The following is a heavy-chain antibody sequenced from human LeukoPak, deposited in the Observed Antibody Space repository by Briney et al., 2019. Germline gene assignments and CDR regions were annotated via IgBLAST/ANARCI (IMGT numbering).Heavy chain of an antibody. CDR1: GFTFDDYA. J-gene: IGHJ4*02. Sequence: PGGSLRLSCAASGFTFDDYAMHWVRQAPGKGLEWVSLISWDGGSTYYADSVKGRFTISRDNSKNSLYLQMNSLRAEDTALYYCAKDALRFLEWGYFDYWGQGTLVTVSS. V-gene: IGHV3-43D*03. D-gene: IGHD3-3*01. CDR2: ISWDGGST. CDR3: AKDALRFLEWGYFDY.